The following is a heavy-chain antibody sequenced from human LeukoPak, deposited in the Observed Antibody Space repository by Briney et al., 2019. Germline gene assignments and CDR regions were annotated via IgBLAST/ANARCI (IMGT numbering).Heavy chain of an antibody. CDR2: IRSKADGGTT. V-gene: IGHV3-49*03. CDR1: GFTFRDYN. D-gene: IGHD6-6*01. CDR3: ARDDRPSGHDFDY. J-gene: IGHJ4*02. Sequence: GGSLRLSCTASGFTFRDYNINWFRQAPGRGLEWVGFIRSKADGGTTEYAASVKGRFTISRDDSKNVAYLQINNLRAEDAALYYCARDDRPSGHDFDYWGQGTLVTVSS.